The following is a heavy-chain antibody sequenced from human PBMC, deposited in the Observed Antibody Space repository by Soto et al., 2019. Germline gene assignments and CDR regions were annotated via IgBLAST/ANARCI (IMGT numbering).Heavy chain of an antibody. CDR3: ARAGWFAEGYFDF. J-gene: IGHJ4*02. CDR2: MNPNSGNT. Sequence: GASVKVSCKASGYTFTSYDINWVRQATGQGLEWMGWMNPNSGNTGYAQKFQGRVTITRDTSARTVYMELRSLRFEDTATYYCARAGWFAEGYFDFWGQGTPVTVSS. CDR1: GYTFTSYD. V-gene: IGHV1-8*01. D-gene: IGHD3-10*01.